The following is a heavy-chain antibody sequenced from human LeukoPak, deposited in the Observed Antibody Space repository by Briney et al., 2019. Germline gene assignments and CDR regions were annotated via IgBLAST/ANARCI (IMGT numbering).Heavy chain of an antibody. CDR1: GGSISSSSYY. Sequence: PSETLSLTCTVSGGSISSSSYYWGWIRQPPGKGLEWIGSIYYSGSTYYNPSLKSRVTISVDTSKNQFSLRLSSVTAADTAVYYCARRSYNSPFRYWGQGTLVTVSS. D-gene: IGHD5-24*01. J-gene: IGHJ4*02. CDR2: IYYSGST. CDR3: ARRSYNSPFRY. V-gene: IGHV4-39*07.